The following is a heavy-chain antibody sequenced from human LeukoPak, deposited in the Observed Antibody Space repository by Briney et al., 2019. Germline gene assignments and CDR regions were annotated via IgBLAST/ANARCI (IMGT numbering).Heavy chain of an antibody. Sequence: SETLSLTCTVSGDSISSYYWSWLRQPPGKGLEWLAYIYASGSTTYNPSLKSRVTISVDTSKNQFSLKLSSVTAADTAVYYCARLRVSVVPAGISYYMDVWGKGTTVTVSS. V-gene: IGHV4-4*09. CDR1: GDSISSYY. J-gene: IGHJ6*03. D-gene: IGHD6-13*01. CDR3: ARLRVSVVPAGISYYMDV. CDR2: IYASGST.